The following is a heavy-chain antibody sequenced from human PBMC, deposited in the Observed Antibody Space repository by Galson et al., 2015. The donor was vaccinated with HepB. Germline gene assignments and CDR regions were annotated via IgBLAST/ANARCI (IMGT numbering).Heavy chain of an antibody. CDR2: IVVGSGNT. J-gene: IGHJ4*02. D-gene: IGHD3-22*01. CDR3: AAVGYYDSKGLTDY. Sequence: SVKVSCKASGFTFTSSAMQWVRQARGQRLEWIGWIVVGSGNTNYAQKFQERVTITRDMSTSTAYMELSSLRSEDTAVYYCAAVGYYDSKGLTDYWGQGTLVTVSS. V-gene: IGHV1-58*02. CDR1: GFTFTSSA.